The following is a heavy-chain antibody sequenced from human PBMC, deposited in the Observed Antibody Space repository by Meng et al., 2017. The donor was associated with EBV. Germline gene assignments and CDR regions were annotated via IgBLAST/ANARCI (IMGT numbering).Heavy chain of an antibody. Sequence: GLRLGKPSEALSLACCFSGASVSGGTFDWSWIRQPPGKELQWIGYLYDGGTTIYNPSLKSRVTIFLDTSRNQFSLGLRSVTTADTAVYYCAKSSSSTPGVVDSWGQGTLVTVSS. CDR2: LYDGGTT. D-gene: IGHD2-2*01. V-gene: IGHV4-61*01. J-gene: IGHJ4*02. CDR1: GASVSGGTFD. CDR3: AKSSSSTPGVVDS.